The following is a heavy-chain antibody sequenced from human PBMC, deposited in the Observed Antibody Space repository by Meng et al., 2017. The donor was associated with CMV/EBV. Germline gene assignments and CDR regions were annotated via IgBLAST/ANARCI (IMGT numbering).Heavy chain of an antibody. CDR3: AREEYCSSTSCSPQFGYYYYYGMDV. J-gene: IGHJ6*02. CDR1: GYTFTGYY. CDR2: INPNSGGT. D-gene: IGHD2-2*01. Sequence: ASVKVSCKASGYTFTGYYMHWVRQAPGQGLEWMGWINPNSGGTNYAQKLQGRVTIPRDTSISTAYMELSRLRSDDTAVYYCAREEYCSSTSCSPQFGYYYYYGMDVWGQGTTVTVSS. V-gene: IGHV1-2*02.